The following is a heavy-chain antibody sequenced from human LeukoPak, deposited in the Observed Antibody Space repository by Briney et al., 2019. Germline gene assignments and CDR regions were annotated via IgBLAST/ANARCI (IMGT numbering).Heavy chain of an antibody. CDR3: AKDRPTWPIDY. D-gene: IGHD5-12*01. V-gene: IGHV3-23*01. J-gene: IGHJ4*02. CDR2: ISSSGGNT. Sequence: GGSLRLSCAASGFTFSSYSMSWVRQAPGKGLEWVSSISSSGGNTYYPDTVKGRFTISRDNSKNTMYLQMNSLRAEDTAVYYCAKDRPTWPIDYWGQGTLVTVSS. CDR1: GFTFSSYS.